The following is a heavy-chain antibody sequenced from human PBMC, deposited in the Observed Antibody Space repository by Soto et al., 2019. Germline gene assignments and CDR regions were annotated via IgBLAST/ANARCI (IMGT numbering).Heavy chain of an antibody. Sequence: SETLSLTCTVSGGSISSGGYYWSWIRQHPGKGLEWIGYIYYSGSTYYNPSLKSRVTISVDTSKNQFSLKLSSVTAADTAVYYCARDQPGYSYGDGLGYWGQGTLVT. V-gene: IGHV4-31*03. CDR2: IYYSGST. J-gene: IGHJ4*02. CDR3: ARDQPGYSYGDGLGY. CDR1: GGSISSGGYY. D-gene: IGHD5-18*01.